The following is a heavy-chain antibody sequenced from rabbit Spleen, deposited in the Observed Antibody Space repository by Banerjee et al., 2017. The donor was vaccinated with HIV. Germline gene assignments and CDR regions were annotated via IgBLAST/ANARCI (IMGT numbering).Heavy chain of an antibody. Sequence: QSLEESGGDLVKPGASLTLTCTASGFSFSSRYYMCWVRQAPGKGLEWIACIYNGDGSTYYASWAKGRFTISKTSSTTVNLQATSLTAADTATYFCARDAGSGDYIDVYFDLWGQGTLVTVS. V-gene: IGHV1S40*01. CDR2: IYNGDGST. J-gene: IGHJ4*01. CDR3: ARDAGSGDYIDVYFDL. D-gene: IGHD8-1*01. CDR1: GFSFSSRYY.